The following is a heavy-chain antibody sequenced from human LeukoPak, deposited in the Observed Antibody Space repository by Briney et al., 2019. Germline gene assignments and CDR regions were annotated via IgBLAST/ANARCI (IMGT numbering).Heavy chain of an antibody. CDR3: ARDERSCGGGTCYRSDAFDI. CDR1: GFTFSSYA. V-gene: IGHV3-30*04. CDR2: ISYDGSDK. D-gene: IGHD2-15*01. Sequence: GGSLRLSCAASGFTFSSYAIHWVRQAPGKGLEWVAVISYDGSDKYYADSVKRRFTIYRDKSKNTLYLQMNSLRAEDTAVYYCARDERSCGGGTCYRSDAFDIWGQGTMVTVSS. J-gene: IGHJ3*02.